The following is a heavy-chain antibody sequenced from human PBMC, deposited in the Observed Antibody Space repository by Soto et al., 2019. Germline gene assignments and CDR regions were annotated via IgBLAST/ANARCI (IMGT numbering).Heavy chain of an antibody. CDR1: GFTFSSYA. V-gene: IGHV3-23*01. J-gene: IGHJ4*02. CDR3: AKPYIGDSFTHFDY. Sequence: EVQLLESEGGLVQPGGSLRLSCAASGFTFSSYAMSWVRQAPGKGQEWGSGISGSGGSTYYADSVKGRFTISRDNSKNTLYLQMNSLRAEDTAVYYCAKPYIGDSFTHFDYWGQGTLVTVSS. D-gene: IGHD4-17*01. CDR2: ISGSGGST.